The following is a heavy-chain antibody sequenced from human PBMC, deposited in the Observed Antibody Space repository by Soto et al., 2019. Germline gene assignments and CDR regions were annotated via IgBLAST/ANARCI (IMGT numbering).Heavy chain of an antibody. CDR2: ISYDGSNK. CDR3: ARDQTRSGSYGYFQH. CDR1: GFTFSSYA. V-gene: IGHV3-30-3*01. J-gene: IGHJ1*01. Sequence: QVQLVESGGGVVQPGRSLRLSCAASGFTFSSYAMHWVRQAPGKGLEWVAVISYDGSNKYYADSAKGRFTISRDNSKNTLYLQMNSLRAEDTAVYYCARDQTRSGSYGYFQHWGQGTLVTVSS. D-gene: IGHD1-26*01.